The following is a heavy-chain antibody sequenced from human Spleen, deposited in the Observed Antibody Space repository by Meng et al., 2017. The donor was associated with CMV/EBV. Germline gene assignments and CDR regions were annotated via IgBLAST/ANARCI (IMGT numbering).Heavy chain of an antibody. V-gene: IGHV1-18*04. CDR3: ARAKRSSSWYKDYYGMDV. Sequence: ASVKVSCKASGYTFTDYYMHWVRQAPGQGLEWMGWVSGYNDKTDYAQNIQDRVILTTETATNTAYMELRSLRSDDTAVYYCARAKRSSSWYKDYYGMDVWGQGTTVTVSS. J-gene: IGHJ6*02. CDR2: VSGYNDKT. CDR1: GYTFTDYY. D-gene: IGHD6-13*01.